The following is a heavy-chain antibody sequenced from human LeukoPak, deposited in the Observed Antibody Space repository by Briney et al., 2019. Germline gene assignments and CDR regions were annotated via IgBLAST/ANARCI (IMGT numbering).Heavy chain of an antibody. J-gene: IGHJ3*02. CDR2: IIPIFGTA. V-gene: IGHV1-69*01. CDR1: GGTFSSYA. CDR3: ARGRFLEWLLSGAFDI. Sequence: SVKVSCKASGGTFSSYAISWVRQAPGHGLEWMGGIIPIFGTANYAQKFQGRVTITADESTSTAYMDLSSLRSEDTAVYYCARGRFLEWLLSGAFDIWGQGTMVTVSS. D-gene: IGHD3-3*01.